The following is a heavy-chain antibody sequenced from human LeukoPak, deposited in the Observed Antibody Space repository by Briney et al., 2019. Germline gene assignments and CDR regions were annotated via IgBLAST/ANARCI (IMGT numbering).Heavy chain of an antibody. J-gene: IGHJ4*02. Sequence: GGSLRLSCAASGLTFSSYAMSWVRQAPGKGLEWVSGISGNGGGTYYADSVKGRFTISRDNSKNTLYLQMNSLRAEDTAVYYCARVRMTTVTSYFDYWGQGILVTVSS. CDR3: ARVRMTTVTSYFDY. D-gene: IGHD4-17*01. CDR1: GLTFSSYA. CDR2: ISGNGGGT. V-gene: IGHV3-23*01.